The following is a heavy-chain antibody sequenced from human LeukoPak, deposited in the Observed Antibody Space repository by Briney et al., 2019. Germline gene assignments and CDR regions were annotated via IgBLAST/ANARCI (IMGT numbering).Heavy chain of an antibody. CDR1: GSFISCYY. CDR3: ARHSNSSGYWFDY. D-gene: IGHD3-22*01. Sequence: SETLSLTCTVFGSFISCYYWSWIRQPPGKGLEWIGYIYYSGSTNYNPSLKSRVTISVDTSKNQFSLRLSSVTAADTAVYYCARHSNSSGYWFDYWGQGTLVTVSS. CDR2: IYYSGST. J-gene: IGHJ4*02. V-gene: IGHV4-59*08.